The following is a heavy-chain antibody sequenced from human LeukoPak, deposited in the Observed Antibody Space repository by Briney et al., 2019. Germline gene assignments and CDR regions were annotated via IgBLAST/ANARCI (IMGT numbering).Heavy chain of an antibody. Sequence: GGSLRLSCAASGFTFSDYYMTWIRLAPGKGLEWVSYISTSGDYTNYADSVMGRYTMSRDNARNSLYLQMSSLRDEDTAVYYCTTDRVGWNDGWFGELRRDYWGQGTLVTVSS. CDR3: TTDRVGWNDGWFGELRRDY. D-gene: IGHD3-10*01. CDR1: GFTFSDYY. CDR2: ISTSGDYT. J-gene: IGHJ4*02. V-gene: IGHV3-11*05.